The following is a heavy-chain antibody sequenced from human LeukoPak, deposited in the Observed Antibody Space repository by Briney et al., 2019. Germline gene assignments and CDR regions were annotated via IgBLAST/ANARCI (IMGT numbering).Heavy chain of an antibody. J-gene: IGHJ4*02. V-gene: IGHV4-59*01. Sequence: SETLSLTCTVSGGSISSYYWSWIRQPPGKGLEWIGYIYHSGSTKYNPSLKSRVTISVDTSKNQFSLKLSSVTAADTAVYYCARLSIVGATQAFDYWGQGTLVTVSS. CDR2: IYHSGST. D-gene: IGHD1-26*01. CDR3: ARLSIVGATQAFDY. CDR1: GGSISSYY.